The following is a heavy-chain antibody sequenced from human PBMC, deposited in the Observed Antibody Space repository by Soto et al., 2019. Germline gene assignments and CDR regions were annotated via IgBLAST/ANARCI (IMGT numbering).Heavy chain of an antibody. J-gene: IGHJ4*02. V-gene: IGHV1-2*02. Sequence: GASVKVSCKASGYTFTGHYIHWVRQAPEQGPEWMGEIGPESGATRYAQKFQGRVTMTMDMSITTVYMELSNLSPDDTAVYYCGRGRSGQIVVFYWGQGPPVTVSS. D-gene: IGHD6-19*01. CDR3: GRGRSGQIVVFY. CDR1: GYTFTGHY. CDR2: IGPESGAT.